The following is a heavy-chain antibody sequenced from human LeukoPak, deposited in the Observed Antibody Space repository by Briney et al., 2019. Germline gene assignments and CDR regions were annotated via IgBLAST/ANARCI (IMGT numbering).Heavy chain of an antibody. CDR1: GFTFSSYG. CDR2: ISYDGRNK. Sequence: PGGSLRLSCAASGFTFSSYGMHWVRQAPGKGLEWVAVISYDGRNKYYADSVKGRFTISRDNSKNTLYLQMNSLRVEDTAVYYCAKDPTTVTTWSSGYYYFDYWGQGTLVTVSS. CDR3: AKDPTTVTTWSSGYYYFDY. J-gene: IGHJ4*02. V-gene: IGHV3-30*18. D-gene: IGHD4-17*01.